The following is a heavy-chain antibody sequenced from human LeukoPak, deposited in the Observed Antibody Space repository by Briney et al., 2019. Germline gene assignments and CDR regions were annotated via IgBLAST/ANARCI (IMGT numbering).Heavy chain of an antibody. CDR1: GHTFTSYY. J-gene: IGHJ4*02. D-gene: IGHD6-13*01. V-gene: IGHV1-46*01. Sequence: ASVKVSCKASGHTFTSYYMYWVRQAPGQGLEWMGIINPNRGSTSYAQKFQGRVTMTRDMSTSTVYMDLSSLRSEDTAVYYCARMGISWWYFDYWGQGTLVTVSS. CDR3: ARMGISWWYFDY. CDR2: INPNRGST.